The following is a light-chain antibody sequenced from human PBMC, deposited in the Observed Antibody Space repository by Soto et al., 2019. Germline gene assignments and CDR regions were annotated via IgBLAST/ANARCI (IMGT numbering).Light chain of an antibody. CDR2: DGS. J-gene: IGKJ2*01. CDR1: QNIHTW. V-gene: IGKV1-5*01. CDR3: QQYSRSST. Sequence: DIQMTQSPSTLSASVGDRVTITCRASQNIHTWLAWYQQKPGKAPNLLIYDGSSLHSGVPSRFSGSGSGTDFTLTISSRQPGDFGSYYCQQYSRSSTFGQGNQLDI.